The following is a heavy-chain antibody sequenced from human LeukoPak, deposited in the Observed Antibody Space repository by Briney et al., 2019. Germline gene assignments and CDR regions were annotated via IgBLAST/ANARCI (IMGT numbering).Heavy chain of an antibody. J-gene: IGHJ4*02. CDR1: GGSISSGGYY. Sequence: SQTLSLTCTVSGGSISSGGYYWSWIRQPRGKGLEWIGEINHSGSTNYNPSLKSRVTISVDTSKNQFSLKLSSVTAADTAVYYCASAVALDYWGQGSLVTVSS. CDR3: ASAVALDY. D-gene: IGHD6-19*01. V-gene: IGHV4-30-2*01. CDR2: INHSGST.